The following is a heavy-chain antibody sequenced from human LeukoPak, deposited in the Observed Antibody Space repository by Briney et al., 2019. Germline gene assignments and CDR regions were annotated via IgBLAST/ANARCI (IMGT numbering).Heavy chain of an antibody. V-gene: IGHV1-2*06. J-gene: IGHJ4*02. CDR1: GYTFTGYY. Sequence: GASVKVSCKASGYTFTGYYIHWLRQAPGQGLEWMGRINHNNGDTNFAQKFQGRVTMTRDTSISTAYMELGSLTSDDTAVYYCARGDKYSYSYGWWDYWGQGTLVTVSS. D-gene: IGHD5-18*01. CDR3: ARGDKYSYSYGWWDY. CDR2: INHNNGDT.